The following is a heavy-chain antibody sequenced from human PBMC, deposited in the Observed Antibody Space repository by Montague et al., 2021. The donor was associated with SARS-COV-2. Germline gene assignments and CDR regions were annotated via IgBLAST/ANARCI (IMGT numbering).Heavy chain of an antibody. J-gene: IGHJ4*02. CDR2: ISTSGSLI. CDR1: GFTFSNYE. D-gene: IGHD3-9*01. Sequence: SLRLSCAASGFTFSNYEMHWVRQAPGKGLEWLSYISTSGSLIYYADSVKGRSTISRGNAKNALYLQLDSLTAADTAVYYCARDGDSSYYDSLTGFYQYFEYWGQGTLVTVSS. V-gene: IGHV3-48*03. CDR3: ARDGDSSYYDSLTGFYQYFEY.